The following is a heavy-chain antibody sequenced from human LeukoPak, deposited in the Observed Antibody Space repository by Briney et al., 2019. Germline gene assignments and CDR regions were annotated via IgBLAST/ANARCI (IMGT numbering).Heavy chain of an antibody. V-gene: IGHV4-39*07. Sequence: SETLSLTCTVSGGSISSSSYYWGWIRQPPGKGLEWIGSIYYSGSTYYNPSLKSRVTISVDTSKNQFSLKLSSVTAADTAVYYCARGNDAVWSGSIANFFDYWGQGTLVTVSS. D-gene: IGHD3-3*01. J-gene: IGHJ4*02. CDR1: GGSISSSSYY. CDR2: IYYSGST. CDR3: ARGNDAVWSGSIANFFDY.